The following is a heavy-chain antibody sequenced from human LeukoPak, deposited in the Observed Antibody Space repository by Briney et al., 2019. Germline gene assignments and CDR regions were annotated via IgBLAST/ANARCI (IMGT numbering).Heavy chain of an antibody. V-gene: IGHV3-74*01. Sequence: GGSLRLSCAASGFTFSSYWMHWVRQAPGKGLVWVSRINSDGSSTSYADSVKGRFTISRDNSKNTLYLQMNSLRAEDTAVYYCATDRGYYGSGSPPPYYFDYWGQGTLVTVSS. CDR2: INSDGSST. CDR3: ATDRGYYGSGSPPPYYFDY. J-gene: IGHJ4*02. CDR1: GFTFSSYW. D-gene: IGHD3-10*01.